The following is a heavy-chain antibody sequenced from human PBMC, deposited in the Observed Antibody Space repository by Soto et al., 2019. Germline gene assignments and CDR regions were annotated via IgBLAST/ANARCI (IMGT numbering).Heavy chain of an antibody. CDR2: ISYDGSNK. Sequence: GGSLRLSCAASGFTFGSYAMHWVRQAPGKGLEWVAVISYDGSNKYYADSVKGRFTISRDNSKNTLYLQMNSLRAEDTAVYYCARARVWIQYFDYWGQGTLVTVSS. V-gene: IGHV3-30-3*01. CDR1: GFTFGSYA. CDR3: ARARVWIQYFDY. J-gene: IGHJ4*02. D-gene: IGHD5-18*01.